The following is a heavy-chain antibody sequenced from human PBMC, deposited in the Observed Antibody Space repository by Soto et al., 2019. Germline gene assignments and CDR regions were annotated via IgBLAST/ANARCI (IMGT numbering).Heavy chain of an antibody. V-gene: IGHV3-21*01. CDR3: ARDKDTVTTAIDY. Sequence: PWGSLRLSCAASGFTFSCHSMNCVRQVQGRGLEWVSSISSSSSYIYYADSVKGRFTISRDNAKNSLYLQMNSLRAEDTAVYYCARDKDTVTTAIDYWGQGTLVTVSS. CDR1: GFTFSCHS. D-gene: IGHD4-4*01. J-gene: IGHJ4*02. CDR2: ISSSSSYI.